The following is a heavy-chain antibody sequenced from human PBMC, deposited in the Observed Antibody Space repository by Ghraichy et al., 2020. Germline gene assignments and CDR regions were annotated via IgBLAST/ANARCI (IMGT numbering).Heavy chain of an antibody. V-gene: IGHV3-23*01. Sequence: GGSLRLSCAASGFTFSSYAMSWVRQAPGKGLEWVSAISGSGGSTYYADSVKGRFTISRDNSKNTLYLQMNSLRAEDTAVYYCAKGPWGIAAAGTQGGYYYYYGMDVWGQGTTVTVSS. D-gene: IGHD6-13*01. CDR1: GFTFSSYA. J-gene: IGHJ6*02. CDR2: ISGSGGST. CDR3: AKGPWGIAAAGTQGGYYYYYGMDV.